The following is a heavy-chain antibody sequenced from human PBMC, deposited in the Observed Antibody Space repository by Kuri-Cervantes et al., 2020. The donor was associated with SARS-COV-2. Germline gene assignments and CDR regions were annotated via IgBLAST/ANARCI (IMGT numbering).Heavy chain of an antibody. CDR3: ASIVVVPAASGYYYYYGMGV. J-gene: IGHJ6*02. CDR1: GGSFSGYY. Sequence: SETLSLTCAVYGGSFSGYYWSWIRQPPGKGLEWIGEINHSGSTNYNPSLKSRVTISVDTSKNQFSLKLSSVTAADTAVYYCASIVVVPAASGYYYYYGMGVWGQGTTVTVSS. V-gene: IGHV4-34*01. CDR2: INHSGST. D-gene: IGHD2-2*01.